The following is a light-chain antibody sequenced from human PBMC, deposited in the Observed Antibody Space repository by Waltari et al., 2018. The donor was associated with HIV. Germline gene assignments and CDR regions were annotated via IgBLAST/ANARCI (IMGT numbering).Light chain of an antibody. CDR3: QSYDSSLTGSV. CDR2: GSS. V-gene: IGLV1-40*01. Sequence: QSVLTQPPSVSGAPGPMFTISFTRTSSYIGSGYDVHWYHKIPGTAHKLLIYGSSNRHSRVTDRFSASKSGASPYLAITGLQAEDEADYYCQSYDSSLTGSVFGGGTKLTVL. CDR1: SSYIGSGYD. J-gene: IGLJ2*01.